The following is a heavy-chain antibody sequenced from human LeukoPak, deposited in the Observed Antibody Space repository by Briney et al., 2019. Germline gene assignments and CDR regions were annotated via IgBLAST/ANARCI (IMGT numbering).Heavy chain of an antibody. CDR3: ARDHGLRGS. V-gene: IGHV3-30*03. J-gene: IGHJ4*02. CDR2: TSYDGGKK. Sequence: GRSLRLSCAASGFTFSTYGMHWVRQAPGKGLEWVALTSYDGGKKYYADSVKGRFTISRDNSKNTLYLQINSLIPDDTAVYYCARDHGLRGSWGQGTLVTVSS. CDR1: GFTFSTYG. D-gene: IGHD3-10*01.